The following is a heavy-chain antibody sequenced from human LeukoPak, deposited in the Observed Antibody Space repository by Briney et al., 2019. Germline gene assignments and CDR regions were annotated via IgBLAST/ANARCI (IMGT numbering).Heavy chain of an antibody. CDR2: IIPIFGTA. D-gene: IGHD2-2*01. CDR1: GGTFSSYA. V-gene: IGHV1-69*13. J-gene: IGHJ4*02. Sequence: SVKVSCKASGGTFSSYAISWVRQAPGQGLEWMGGIIPIFGTANYAQKFQGRVTITADESTSTAYMELSSLRSEDTAVYYCAKGGRRKGYCSSTSCYYFDYWGQGTLVTVSS. CDR3: AKGGRRKGYCSSTSCYYFDY.